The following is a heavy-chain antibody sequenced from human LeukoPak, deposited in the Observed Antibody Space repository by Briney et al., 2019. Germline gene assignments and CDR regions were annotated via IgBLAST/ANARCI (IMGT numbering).Heavy chain of an antibody. D-gene: IGHD4-17*01. CDR2: INHSGST. Sequence: PSETLSLTCAVYGGSFSGYYWSWIRQPPGKGLEWIGEINHSGSTNYNPSLKSRVTISVDTSKNQFSLKLSSVTAADTAVYYCARGRGTTVTYYYYYMDVWAKGPRSPSP. CDR3: ARGRGTTVTYYYYYMDV. J-gene: IGHJ6*03. CDR1: GGSFSGYY. V-gene: IGHV4-34*01.